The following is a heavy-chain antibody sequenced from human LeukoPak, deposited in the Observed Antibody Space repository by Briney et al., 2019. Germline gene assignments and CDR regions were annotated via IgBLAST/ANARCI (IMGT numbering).Heavy chain of an antibody. CDR1: GFTFSGHA. Sequence: GGSLRLSCATSGFTFSGHAMNWVRQAPGKGLECVSFISTSGDFTYYAASVKGRFTVSRDNSKDTLYLQMNSLRADDTAVYYCAGCSGGSCYSRGKYGVDVWGQGTTVIVSS. D-gene: IGHD2-15*01. CDR3: AGCSGGSCYSRGKYGVDV. V-gene: IGHV3-23*01. CDR2: ISTSGDFT. J-gene: IGHJ6*02.